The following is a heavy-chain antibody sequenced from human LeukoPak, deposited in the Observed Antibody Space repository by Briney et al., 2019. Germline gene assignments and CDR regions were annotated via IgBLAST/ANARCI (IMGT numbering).Heavy chain of an antibody. D-gene: IGHD2-2*01. CDR1: GYTLTSYG. J-gene: IGHJ5*02. CDR2: IRAYNGNT. Sequence: ASVKVSCKASGYTLTSYGISWVRQAPGQGLEWMGWIRAYNGNTHYVQKLQGRVTMTTDTSTSTAYMELRSLRSDDTAVYYWARDRGGCSSTSCWPWSNGFDPWGQGTLVTVSS. CDR3: ARDRGGCSSTSCWPWSNGFDP. V-gene: IGHV1-18*01.